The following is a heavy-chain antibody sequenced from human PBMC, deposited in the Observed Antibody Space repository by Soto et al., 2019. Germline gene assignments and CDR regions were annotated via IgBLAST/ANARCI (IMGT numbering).Heavy chain of an antibody. CDR2: IYYSGNT. Sequence: QVQLQESGPGLVKPSATLSLTCTVSGGSIRNYYWSWIRQPPGKGLEWIGCIYYSGNTNYNPSLKSRVTTSVDTSKNQFSLKMTSVTAADTAVYYCAVTTATAYFHYWGQGTLVTVSS. V-gene: IGHV4-59*01. J-gene: IGHJ4*02. CDR3: AVTTATAYFHY. D-gene: IGHD1-1*01. CDR1: GGSIRNYY.